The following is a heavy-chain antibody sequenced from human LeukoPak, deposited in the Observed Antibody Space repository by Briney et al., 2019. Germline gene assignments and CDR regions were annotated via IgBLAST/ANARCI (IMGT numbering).Heavy chain of an antibody. D-gene: IGHD5-12*01. CDR2: INPNSGGT. Sequence: ASVKVSCKASGYTFTGYYMHWVRQAPGQGLEWMGWINPNSGGTNYAQKFQGWVTMTRDTSISTAYMELSRLRSDDTAVYYCARGGYASPSLDRFDYWGQGTLVTVSS. V-gene: IGHV1-2*04. J-gene: IGHJ4*02. CDR1: GYTFTGYY. CDR3: ARGGYASPSLDRFDY.